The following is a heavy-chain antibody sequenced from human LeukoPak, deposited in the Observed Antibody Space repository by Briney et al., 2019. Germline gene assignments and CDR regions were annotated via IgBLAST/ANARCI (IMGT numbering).Heavy chain of an antibody. D-gene: IGHD3-10*01. CDR3: ARGAPPKFMVRGVMVY. CDR1: AGSISSSSYY. Sequence: TSETLSLTCTVSAGSISSSSYYWGWIRQPPGKGLEWIGSIYYSGSTYYNPSLKSRVTISVDTSKNQFSLKLSSVTAADTAVYYCARGAPPKFMVRGVMVYWGQGTLVTVSS. CDR2: IYYSGST. V-gene: IGHV4-39*07. J-gene: IGHJ4*02.